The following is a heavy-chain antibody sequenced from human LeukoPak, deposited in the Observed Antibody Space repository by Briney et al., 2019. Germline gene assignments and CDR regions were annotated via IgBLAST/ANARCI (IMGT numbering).Heavy chain of an antibody. J-gene: IGHJ4*02. V-gene: IGHV1-24*01. D-gene: IGHD1-26*01. CDR1: GYTLTELS. Sequence: GASVKVSCKVSGYTLTELSMHWVRQAPGKGLEWMGGFDPEDDETIYAQKFQGRVTMTEDTSTDTAYMELSSLRSEDTAVYYCARSILSSGSYPNEYYFDYWGQGTLVTVSS. CDR3: ARSILSSGSYPNEYYFDY. CDR2: FDPEDDET.